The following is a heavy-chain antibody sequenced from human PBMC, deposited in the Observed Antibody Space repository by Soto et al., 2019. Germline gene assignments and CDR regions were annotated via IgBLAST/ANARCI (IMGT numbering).Heavy chain of an antibody. V-gene: IGHV4-59*01. CDR1: DGSISSYY. J-gene: IGHJ6*01. D-gene: IGHD3-3*01. CDR2: IYYSGST. Sequence: PAETLTITCTVSDGSISSYYWSWIRQPPGKGLEWIGYIYYSGSTNYNPSLKSRVTISVDTSKNQFSLKLSSVTAADTAVYYCARSLTIFGVANYYYYGMDVWGQGTTVTVSS. CDR3: ARSLTIFGVANYYYYGMDV.